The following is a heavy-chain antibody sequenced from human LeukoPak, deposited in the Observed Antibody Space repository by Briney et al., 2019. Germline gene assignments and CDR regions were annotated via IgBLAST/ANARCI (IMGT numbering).Heavy chain of an antibody. J-gene: IGHJ4*02. CDR2: ISYDGSNK. CDR1: GFIFSSYA. CDR3: ARPYNSGWYGDFDY. D-gene: IGHD6-19*01. Sequence: PGGSLRLSCAASGFIFSSYAIHWVRQAPGKGLEWVAVISYDGSNKYCADSVKGRFTISRDNSKNTLFRQMNSLRAEDTAVYYCARPYNSGWYGDFDYWGQGTLVTVSS. V-gene: IGHV3-30*04.